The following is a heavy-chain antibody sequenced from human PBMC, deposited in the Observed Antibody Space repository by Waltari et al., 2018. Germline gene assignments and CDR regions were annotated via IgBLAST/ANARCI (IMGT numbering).Heavy chain of an antibody. CDR2: IYYSGST. V-gene: IGHV4-39*07. CDR3: AGGGGSGSYSQRPTRIDY. Sequence: QLQLQESGPGLVKPSETLSLTCTVSGGSISSSSYYWGWIRQPPGKGLEWIGSIYYSGSTYYNPSLKSRVTISVDTSKYQFSLKLSSVTAADTAVYYWAGGGGSGSYSQRPTRIDYWGQGTLVTVSS. D-gene: IGHD3-10*01. J-gene: IGHJ4*02. CDR1: GGSISSSSYY.